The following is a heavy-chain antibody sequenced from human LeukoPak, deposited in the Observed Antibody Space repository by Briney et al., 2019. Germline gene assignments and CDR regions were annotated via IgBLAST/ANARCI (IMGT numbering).Heavy chain of an antibody. V-gene: IGHV4-59*01. Sequence: SETLSLTCTVSGGSISSYYWSWIRQPPGKGLEWIGYIYCSGSTNYNPSLKSRVTISVDTSKNQFSLKLSSVTAADTAVYYCARAGYRASDYYYGMDVWGQGTTVTVSS. J-gene: IGHJ6*02. D-gene: IGHD3-16*02. CDR1: GGSISSYY. CDR2: IYCSGST. CDR3: ARAGYRASDYYYGMDV.